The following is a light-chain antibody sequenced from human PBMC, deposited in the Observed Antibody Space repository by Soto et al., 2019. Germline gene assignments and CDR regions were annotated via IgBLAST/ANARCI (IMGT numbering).Light chain of an antibody. J-gene: IGKJ1*01. CDR2: SAS. CDR3: QQSYSTLVT. Sequence: DIQMTQSPSSLSASVGDRVTITCRASQTINFHLSWYQQRPGKAPRLLIFSASNLQSGVPSRFCGSGSGTDFTLTISSLQLEDFATDYCQQSYSTLVTFGQGTKVEIK. CDR1: QTINFH. V-gene: IGKV1-39*01.